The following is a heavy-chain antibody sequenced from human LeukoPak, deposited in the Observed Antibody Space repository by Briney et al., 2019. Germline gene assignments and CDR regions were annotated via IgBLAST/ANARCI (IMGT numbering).Heavy chain of an antibody. CDR1: GFTFSSYG. V-gene: IGHV3-23*01. D-gene: IGHD2-21*02. CDR2: ISGSGGST. CDR3: ARDIEYCGGDCYSGASDAFDI. Sequence: GGTLRLSCADSGFTFSSYGMSWVRHAPGKRLEWVSAISGSGGSTYYADSVKGRFTISRDNSKNTLYLQMNSLRAEDTAVYYCARDIEYCGGDCYSGASDAFDIWGQGTMVTVSS. J-gene: IGHJ3*02.